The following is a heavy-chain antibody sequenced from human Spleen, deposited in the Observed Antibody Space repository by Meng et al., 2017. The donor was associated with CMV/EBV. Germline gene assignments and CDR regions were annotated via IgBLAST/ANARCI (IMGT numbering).Heavy chain of an antibody. CDR2: ISNSGNTI. CDR3: ARGGTTENLYYYYGMDV. D-gene: IGHD4-11*01. CDR1: GFTFSDHY. V-gene: IGHV3-11*01. J-gene: IGHJ6*02. Sequence: SLKISCAAPGFTFSDHYMSWIRQAPGKGLEWVSYISNSGNTIYYTDSVKGRFTISRDNTKNSLYLQMNSLRAEDTAVYYCARGGTTENLYYYYGMDVWGHGTTVTVSS.